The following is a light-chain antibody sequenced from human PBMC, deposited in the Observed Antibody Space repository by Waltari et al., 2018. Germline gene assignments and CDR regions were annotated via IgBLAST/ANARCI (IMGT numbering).Light chain of an antibody. V-gene: IGLV3-10*01. CDR1: LLTKKF. Sequence: SYELTQPPSVSVSPGQTATITCSGDLLTKKFTYWFQQKSGQAPVRVIYADTKRLSAIPERFSGSSSGTTAALTITGAQVEDEADYYCYSTDIFRSERGVFGGGTKLLVL. CDR2: ADT. CDR3: YSTDIFRSERGV. J-gene: IGLJ2*01.